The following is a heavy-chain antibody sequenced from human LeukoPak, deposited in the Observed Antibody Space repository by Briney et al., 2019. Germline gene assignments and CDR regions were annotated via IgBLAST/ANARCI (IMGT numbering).Heavy chain of an antibody. D-gene: IGHD6-13*01. CDR1: GFTFSSYA. Sequence: GGSLRLSCAASGFTFSSYAMSWVRQAPGKGLGWVSGISGSGGSTYYADSVKGRFTISRDNSKNTLYLQMNSLRAEDTAVYYCAKTRAGHNTFDYWGQGTLVTVSS. CDR2: ISGSGGST. J-gene: IGHJ4*02. CDR3: AKTRAGHNTFDY. V-gene: IGHV3-23*01.